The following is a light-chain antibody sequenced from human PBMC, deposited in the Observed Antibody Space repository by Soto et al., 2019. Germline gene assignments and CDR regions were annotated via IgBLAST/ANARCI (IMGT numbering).Light chain of an antibody. J-gene: IGKJ1*01. CDR1: QSVSSSY. V-gene: IGKV3-20*01. Sequence: EIVLTQSPGTLSLSPGERVTLACRASQSVSSSYLAWYQQKLGQAPRLLIYGASSRATGIPDRFSGSRSGTDFTLTISRLEPEHFAVYYCQQYDSSPGTFGQGTKVEIK. CDR3: QQYDSSPGT. CDR2: GAS.